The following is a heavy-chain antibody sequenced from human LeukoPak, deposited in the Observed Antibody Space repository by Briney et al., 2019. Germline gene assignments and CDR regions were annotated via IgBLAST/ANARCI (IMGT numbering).Heavy chain of an antibody. J-gene: IGHJ4*02. CDR3: ARQEARDYYYEGLDF. CDR2: ISYNGGRK. D-gene: IGHD3-22*01. V-gene: IGHV3-30*04. Sequence: PGGSLRLSCAASGFTFSSYAMHWVRQAPGKGLEWVALISYNGGRKEYADSVKGRFTIDRDNSMNTVYLQMNGLRPDDTAIYFCARQEARDYYYEGLDFWGQGNLVTVSS. CDR1: GFTFSSYA.